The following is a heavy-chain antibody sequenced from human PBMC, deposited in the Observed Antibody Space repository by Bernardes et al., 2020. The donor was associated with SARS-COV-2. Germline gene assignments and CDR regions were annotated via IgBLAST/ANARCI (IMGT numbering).Heavy chain of an antibody. CDR1: GYTFSSYY. CDR3: ARVSGWSFDP. CDR2: INPSGGST. D-gene: IGHD6-19*01. J-gene: IGHJ5*02. Sequence: ASVKVSCKASGYTFSSYYMHWVRQAPGQGLEWMGIINPSGGSTKYAQKFQGRVTMTRDTSTNTVYMELNSLTSEDTAVYYCARVSGWSFDPWGQGTLVTVSS. V-gene: IGHV1-46*01.